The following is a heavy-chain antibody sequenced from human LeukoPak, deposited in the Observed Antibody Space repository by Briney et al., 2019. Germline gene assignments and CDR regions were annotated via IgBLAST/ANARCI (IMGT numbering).Heavy chain of an antibody. CDR3: ASPIMTTVSLYYYYGMDV. CDR2: ISYDGSNK. Sequence: GGSLRLSCAASGFTFSSYAMSWVRQAPGKGLEWVAVISYDGSNKYYADSVKGRFTISRDNSKNTLYLQMNSLRAEDTAVYYCASPIMTTVSLYYYYGMDVWGQGTTVTVSS. V-gene: IGHV3-30-3*01. D-gene: IGHD4-17*01. CDR1: GFTFSSYA. J-gene: IGHJ6*02.